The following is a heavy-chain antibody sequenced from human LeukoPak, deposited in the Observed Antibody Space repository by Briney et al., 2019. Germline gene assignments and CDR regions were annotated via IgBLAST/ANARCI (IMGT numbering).Heavy chain of an antibody. V-gene: IGHV3-30-3*01. D-gene: IGHD6-19*01. CDR2: ISYDGSNK. CDR3: ARDHLAPRSSALDY. Sequence: GGSLRLSCAASGFTFSSYAMHWVRQAPGKGLEWVAAISYDGSNKYYADSVKGRFTISRDNSKNTLYLQMNSLRAEDTAVYYCARDHLAPRSSALDYWGQGTLVTVSS. J-gene: IGHJ4*02. CDR1: GFTFSSYA.